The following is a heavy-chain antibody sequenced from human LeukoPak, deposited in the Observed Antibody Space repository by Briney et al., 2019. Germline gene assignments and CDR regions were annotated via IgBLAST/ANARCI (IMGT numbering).Heavy chain of an antibody. CDR2: IEPDGSGK. D-gene: IGHD2-21*01. CDR1: GFIYSSFW. Sequence: GGSPRLSCAASGFIYSSFWMSWVRQAPGKGLEWVANIEPDGSGKNYVDSVRGRFTISRDNAKNSLYLQMNSVRVEDSAVYYCARSLWPEDYWGQGTLVTVSS. V-gene: IGHV3-7*01. CDR3: ARSLWPEDY. J-gene: IGHJ4*02.